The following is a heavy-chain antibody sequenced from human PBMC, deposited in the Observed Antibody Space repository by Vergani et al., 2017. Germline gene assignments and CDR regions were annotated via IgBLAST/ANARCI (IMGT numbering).Heavy chain of an antibody. CDR1: GFTFSSYS. Sequence: VQLVESGGGVVQPGRSLRLSCEASGFTFSSYSMNWVRRAPGKGLEWVYSISSSSSYIYYADSEKGRLTISRDNAKNSLYLQINSLRAEDTAVYYCARDHLSSSWYLKDYYYMDVWGKGTTVTVSS. CDR3: ARDHLSSSWYLKDYYYMDV. V-gene: IGHV3-21*01. J-gene: IGHJ6*03. CDR2: ISSSSSYI. D-gene: IGHD6-13*01.